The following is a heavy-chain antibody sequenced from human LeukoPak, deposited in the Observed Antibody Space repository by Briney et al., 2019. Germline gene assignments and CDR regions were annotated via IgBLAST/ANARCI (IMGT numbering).Heavy chain of an antibody. CDR1: GFTFRSYA. Sequence: PGGSLRLSCAASGFTFRSYAMSWVRQAPGKGLEWVSTISGSGGGTYYADSVKGRFTISRDNAKNSLFLHMDSLRVEDTAFYYCARDLNWGFDYWGQGAQVTVSS. V-gene: IGHV3-23*01. CDR3: ARDLNWGFDY. CDR2: ISGSGGGT. J-gene: IGHJ4*02. D-gene: IGHD7-27*01.